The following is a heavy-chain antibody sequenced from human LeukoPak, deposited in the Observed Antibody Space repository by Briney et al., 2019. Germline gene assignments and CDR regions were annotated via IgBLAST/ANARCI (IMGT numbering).Heavy chain of an antibody. Sequence: PGGSLRLSCAASGFTFSSSIMIWVRQAPGKGLEWVSSIDSSAANTYYEDPVKGRFSISRDNYKNTLFLQMNSLRAGDTAVYYCAKGSSGWPYYFDYWGQGTLVTVSS. D-gene: IGHD6-19*01. J-gene: IGHJ4*02. CDR3: AKGSSGWPYYFDY. CDR2: IDSSAANT. V-gene: IGHV3-23*01. CDR1: GFTFSSSI.